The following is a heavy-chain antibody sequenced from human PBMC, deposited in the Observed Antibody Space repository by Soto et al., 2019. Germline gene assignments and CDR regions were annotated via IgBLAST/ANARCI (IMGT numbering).Heavy chain of an antibody. Sequence: QVQLVESGGGVVQPGRSLRLSCAASGFTFSSYAMHWVRQAPGKGLEWVAVISYDGSNKYYADSVKGRFTISRDNSKNTLYLQMNSLRAEDTAVYYCARGGIAAAGTRDYDYYGMDVW. V-gene: IGHV3-30-3*01. J-gene: IGHJ6*01. CDR2: ISYDGSNK. CDR3: ARGGIAAAGTRDYDYYGMDV. CDR1: GFTFSSYA. D-gene: IGHD6-13*01.